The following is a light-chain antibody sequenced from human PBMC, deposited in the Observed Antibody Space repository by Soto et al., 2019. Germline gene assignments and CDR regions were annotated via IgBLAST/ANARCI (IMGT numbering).Light chain of an antibody. J-gene: IGKJ5*01. CDR2: DAS. CDR1: QTVSTY. CDR3: QQRNNWPPDIT. Sequence: EIVLTQSPVTLSLSPGDRATLSCRASQTVSTYLAWYQQKPGQAPRLLIYDASNMATGIPARFSGSGSGTGFTLTISSLEPEDFAVYYCQQRNNWPPDITFGQGTRLYIK. V-gene: IGKV3-11*01.